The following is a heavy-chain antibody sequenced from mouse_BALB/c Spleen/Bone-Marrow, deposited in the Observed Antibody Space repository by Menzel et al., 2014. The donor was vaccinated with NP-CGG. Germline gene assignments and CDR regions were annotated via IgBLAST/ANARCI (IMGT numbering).Heavy chain of an antibody. D-gene: IGHD1-1*01. CDR2: INSNGGST. Sequence: EVMLVESGGGLVQPGGSLKLSCAASGFTFSSYGMSWVRQTPDKRLELVATINSNGGSTYYPDSVKGRFTISRDNAKNTLYLQMNSLKSEDSAMYYCARDPLYYYAWGQGTLVTVSA. CDR3: ARDPLYYYA. V-gene: IGHV5-6-3*01. J-gene: IGHJ3*01. CDR1: GFTFSSYG.